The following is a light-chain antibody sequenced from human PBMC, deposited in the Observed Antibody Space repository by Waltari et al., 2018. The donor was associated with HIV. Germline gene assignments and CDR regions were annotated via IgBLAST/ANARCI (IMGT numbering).Light chain of an antibody. J-gene: IGKJ1*01. Sequence: EIVMTQSPATLYVSPGERANLSCRASQSVTSNLAWYQQKPGQAPRLLIYGASTRATGIPARFSGGGSGTEFTLTIRSLQSEDFAVYYCQQYNNWPPTFGQGTKVEIK. CDR3: QQYNNWPPT. CDR1: QSVTSN. CDR2: GAS. V-gene: IGKV3-15*01.